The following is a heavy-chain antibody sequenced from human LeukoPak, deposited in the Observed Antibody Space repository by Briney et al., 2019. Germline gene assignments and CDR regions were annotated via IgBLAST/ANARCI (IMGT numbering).Heavy chain of an antibody. D-gene: IGHD2/OR15-2a*01. CDR2: IHSDGNT. J-gene: IGHJ4*02. CDR1: GDSVSSGGYY. Sequence: SETLSLTCNVSGDSVSSGGYYWGWTRQPPGKGLEWIGNIHSDGNTHYNPSLKSRVSISVDTSKNQFSLRLSSVTAADTAIYYCARDTHLEYWGQGTPVTVSS. CDR3: ARDTHLEY. V-gene: IGHV4-39*02.